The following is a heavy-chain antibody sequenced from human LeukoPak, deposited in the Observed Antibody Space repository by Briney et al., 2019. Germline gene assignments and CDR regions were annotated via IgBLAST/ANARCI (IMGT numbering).Heavy chain of an antibody. CDR2: IKQDGSEK. CDR1: GFTFSSYW. V-gene: IGHV3-7*01. D-gene: IGHD3-10*01. CDR3: ARCMVRGVRGYYYYYGMDV. J-gene: IGHJ6*02. Sequence: PGGSLRLSCAASGFTFSSYWMSWARQAPGKGLEWVANIKQDGSEKYYVDSVKARFTISRDNAKNSLYLQMNSLRAEDTAVYYCARCMVRGVRGYYYYYGMDVWGQGTTVTVSS.